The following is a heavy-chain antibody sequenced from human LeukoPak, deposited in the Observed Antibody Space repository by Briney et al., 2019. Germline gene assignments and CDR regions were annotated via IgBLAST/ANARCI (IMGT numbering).Heavy chain of an antibody. V-gene: IGHV1-18*01. Sequence: ASVKVSCKASVYTFTSYGISWVRQAPGQGLERMGWISAYNGNTNYAQKHQGRVTMTTDTSTSTAYMELRSLRSDDTAVYYCARSPYDFWSGYYTGLSYYYYYMDVWGKGTTVTVSS. J-gene: IGHJ6*03. D-gene: IGHD3-3*01. CDR3: ARSPYDFWSGYYTGLSYYYYYMDV. CDR1: VYTFTSYG. CDR2: ISAYNGNT.